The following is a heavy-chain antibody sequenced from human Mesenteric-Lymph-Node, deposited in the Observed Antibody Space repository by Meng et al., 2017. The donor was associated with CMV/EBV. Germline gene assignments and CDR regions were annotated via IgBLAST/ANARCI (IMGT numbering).Heavy chain of an antibody. Sequence: SGPTLVKPTETLTLTCNFSGFSLRSSGVGVAWIRQPPGKTLEWLSVIYWNDDKRYNPALKSRLTITKDTSNNHVVLTMTNMDPVDTATFYCAHSRRIAAHQRFESWGQGTLVTVSS. V-gene: IGHV2-5*01. D-gene: IGHD6-6*01. CDR1: GFSLRSSGVG. CDR3: AHSRRIAAHQRFES. CDR2: IYWNDDK. J-gene: IGHJ4*02.